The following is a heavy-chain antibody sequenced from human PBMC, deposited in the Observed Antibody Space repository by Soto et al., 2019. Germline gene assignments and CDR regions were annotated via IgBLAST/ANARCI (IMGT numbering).Heavy chain of an antibody. CDR2: IYYSGST. CDR1: GGSISSGGYY. CDR3: ARAGYCSGGSCYSLYYFDY. D-gene: IGHD2-15*01. J-gene: IGHJ4*02. V-gene: IGHV4-31*03. Sequence: QVQLQESGPGLVKPSQTLSLTCTVSGGSISSGGYYWSWIRQHPGKGLEWIGYIYYSGSTYYNPSLKSRVTISVDTSKNQFSLKLSSVTAADTAVYHCARAGYCSGGSCYSLYYFDYWGQGTLVTVSS.